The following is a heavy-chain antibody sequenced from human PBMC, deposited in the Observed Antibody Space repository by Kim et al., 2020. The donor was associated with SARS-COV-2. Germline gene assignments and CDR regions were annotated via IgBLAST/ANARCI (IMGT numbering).Heavy chain of an antibody. Sequence: GGSLRLSCDASGFFLSSNYLSWVRQIPGKGLEWVSLIYTDGRTFYADSVKGRFTISRDNSKNTVFLQMNSLRADDAAVYYCASAEYSGGWLGSWGQGTLVTVSS. J-gene: IGHJ5*01. D-gene: IGHD2-15*01. CDR1: GFFLSSNY. CDR2: IYTDGRT. V-gene: IGHV3-53*01. CDR3: ASAEYSGGWLGS.